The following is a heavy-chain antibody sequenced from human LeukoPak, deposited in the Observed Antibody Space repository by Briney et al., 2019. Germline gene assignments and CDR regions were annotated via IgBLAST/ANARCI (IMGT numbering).Heavy chain of an antibody. V-gene: IGHV4-39*07. CDR2: IYYSGST. D-gene: IGHD3-22*01. CDR1: DGPISSSSYY. J-gene: IGHJ4*02. Sequence: SETLSLTCTVSDGPISSSSYYWGWIRQPPGKGLEWIGSIYYSGSTYYNPSLKSRVTISVDKSKNQFSLKLSSVTAADTAVYYCASLPTGVYYDSSGYLFDYWGQGTLVTVSS. CDR3: ASLPTGVYYDSSGYLFDY.